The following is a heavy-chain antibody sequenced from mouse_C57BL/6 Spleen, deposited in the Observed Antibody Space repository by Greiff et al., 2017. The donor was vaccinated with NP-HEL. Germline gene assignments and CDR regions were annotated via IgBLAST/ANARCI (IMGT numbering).Heavy chain of an antibody. CDR2: IDPSDSYT. CDR3: ARGESAGFAY. V-gene: IGHV1-69*01. Sequence: VQLQQSGAELVMPGASVKLSCKASGYTFTSYWMHWVKQRPGQGLEWIGEIDPSDSYTNYNQKFKGKSTLTVDKSSSTAYMQLSSLTSEDSAVYYCARGESAGFAYWGQGTLVTVSA. CDR1: GYTFTSYW. J-gene: IGHJ3*01.